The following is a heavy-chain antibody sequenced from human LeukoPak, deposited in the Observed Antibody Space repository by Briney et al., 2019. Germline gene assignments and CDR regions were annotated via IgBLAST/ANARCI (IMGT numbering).Heavy chain of an antibody. CDR3: ARDRGYCSGGSCQNFDH. CDR2: INPNSGGT. D-gene: IGHD2-15*01. CDR1: GYTFSGYY. V-gene: IGHV1-2*02. J-gene: IGHJ4*02. Sequence: VASVKVSCKASGYTFSGYYMHWVRQAPGQGLEWMGWINPNSGGTNYAQKFQGRVTMTRDTSISTAYMELSRLRSDDTAVYYCARDRGYCSGGSCQNFDHWGQGTLATVSS.